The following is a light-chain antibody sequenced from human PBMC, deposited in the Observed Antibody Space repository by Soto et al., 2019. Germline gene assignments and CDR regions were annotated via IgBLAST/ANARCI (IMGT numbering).Light chain of an antibody. CDR2: RNN. Sequence: QSALTQPHSASGTPGQRVTISCSGSSSNIGINYVYWYQQLPGTAPKLLIYRNNQRPSGVPDRFSGSKSGTSASLAISGLRSEDEADYYCAAWDDSLSGRVFGGGTKVTVL. V-gene: IGLV1-47*01. J-gene: IGLJ3*02. CDR3: AAWDDSLSGRV. CDR1: SSNIGINY.